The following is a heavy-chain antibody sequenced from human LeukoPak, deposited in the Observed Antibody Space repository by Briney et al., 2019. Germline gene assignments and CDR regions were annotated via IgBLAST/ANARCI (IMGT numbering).Heavy chain of an antibody. V-gene: IGHV4-59*01. D-gene: IGHD3-3*01. Sequence: PSETLSLTCTVSGGFISGYYWSWIRQPPGKGLEWIGYIYYSGSTNYNPSLKSRVTISVDTSKNQFSLKLSSVTAADTAVYHCARDNDFWSGYYGMDVWGQGTTVTVSS. CDR2: IYYSGST. J-gene: IGHJ6*02. CDR1: GGFISGYY. CDR3: ARDNDFWSGYYGMDV.